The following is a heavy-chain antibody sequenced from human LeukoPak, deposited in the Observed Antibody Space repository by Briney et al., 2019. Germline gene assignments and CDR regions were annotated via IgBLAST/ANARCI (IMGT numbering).Heavy chain of an antibody. Sequence: PSETLPLTCTVSGYSISSGYYWGWIRQPPGKGLEWIGNIYHSGSTYYNPSLKSRVTISVDTSKNQFSLNLSSVTAADTAVYYCARGLAVPHWYFDLWGRGTLVTVSS. V-gene: IGHV4-38-2*02. D-gene: IGHD6-19*01. CDR1: GYSISSGYY. CDR3: ARGLAVPHWYFDL. CDR2: IYHSGST. J-gene: IGHJ2*01.